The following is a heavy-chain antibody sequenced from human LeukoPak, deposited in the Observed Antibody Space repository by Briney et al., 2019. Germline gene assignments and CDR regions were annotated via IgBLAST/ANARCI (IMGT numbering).Heavy chain of an antibody. CDR1: GYTFTGYY. D-gene: IGHD2-15*01. CDR3: ARSRDIVVVVAYY. Sequence: ASVKASCKASGYTFTGYYMHWVGQAPGQGLEWMGWINPNSGGTNYAQKFQGRVTMTRDTSISTAYMELSRLRSDDTAVYYCARSRDIVVVVAYYWGQGTLVTVSS. J-gene: IGHJ4*02. V-gene: IGHV1-2*02. CDR2: INPNSGGT.